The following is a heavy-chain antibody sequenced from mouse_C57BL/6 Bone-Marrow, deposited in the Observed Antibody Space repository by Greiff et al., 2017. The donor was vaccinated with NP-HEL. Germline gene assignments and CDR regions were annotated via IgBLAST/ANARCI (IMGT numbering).Heavy chain of an antibody. Sequence: EVKLQESGGGLVQPGGSMKLSCVASGFTFSNYWMNWVRQSPEKGLEWVAQIRLKSDNYATHYAESVKGRFTISRDDSKSSVYLQMNNLRAEDTGIYYCTAYDYETAWFAYWGQGTLVTVSA. CDR2: IRLKSDNYAT. J-gene: IGHJ3*01. CDR1: GFTFSNYW. CDR3: TAYDYETAWFAY. D-gene: IGHD2-4*01. V-gene: IGHV6-3*01.